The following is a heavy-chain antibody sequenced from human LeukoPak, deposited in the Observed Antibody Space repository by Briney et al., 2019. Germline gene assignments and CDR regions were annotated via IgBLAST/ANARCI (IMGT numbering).Heavy chain of an antibody. CDR2: INHSGST. CDR3: ARTPYCSGGSCYSRTQTYYYYYMDV. J-gene: IGHJ6*03. V-gene: IGHV4-34*01. CDR1: GGSFSGYY. D-gene: IGHD2-15*01. Sequence: PSETLSLTCAVYGGSFSGYYWSWIRQPLGKGLEWIGEINHSGSTNYNPSLKSRVTISVDTSKNQFSLKLSSVTAADTAVYYCARTPYCSGGSCYSRTQTYYYYYMDVWGKGTTVTISS.